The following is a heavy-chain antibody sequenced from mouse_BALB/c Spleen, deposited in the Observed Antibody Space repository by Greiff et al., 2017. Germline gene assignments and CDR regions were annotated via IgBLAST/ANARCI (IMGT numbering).Heavy chain of an antibody. CDR1: GYSFTSYY. J-gene: IGHJ3*01. CDR2: IDPFNGGT. CDR3: AHDGYYEFAY. D-gene: IGHD2-3*01. Sequence: VQLQQSGPELMKPGASVKISCKASGYSFTSYYMHWVKQSHGKSLEWIGYIDPFNGGTSYNQKFKGKATLTVDKSSSTAYMHLSSLTSEDSAVYYCAHDGYYEFAYWGQGTLVTVSA. V-gene: IGHV1S135*01.